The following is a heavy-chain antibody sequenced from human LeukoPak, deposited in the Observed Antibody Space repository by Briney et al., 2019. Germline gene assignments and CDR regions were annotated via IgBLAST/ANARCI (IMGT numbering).Heavy chain of an antibody. D-gene: IGHD3-22*01. CDR1: GFTFSSYG. CDR3: AKGNDIGGYYYPHFDY. J-gene: IGHJ4*02. V-gene: IGHV3-30*18. CDR2: ISSDGNNK. Sequence: GRSLRLSCAASGFTFSSYGMHWVRQAPGKGLEWVAVISSDGNNKNYVDSVKGRFTFSRDNSKNTLYLQMNSLRAEDTAVYYCAKGNDIGGYYYPHFDYWGQGTLVTVSS.